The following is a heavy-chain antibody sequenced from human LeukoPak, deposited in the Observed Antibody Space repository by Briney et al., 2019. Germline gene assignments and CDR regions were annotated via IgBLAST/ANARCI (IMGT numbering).Heavy chain of an antibody. CDR1: GGTFSSYA. D-gene: IGHD3-22*01. Sequence: GASVKVSCKASGGTFSSYAISWVRQAPGQGLEWMGWISAYNGNTNYAQKLQSRVTMTTDTSTSTAYMGLRSLRSDDTAVYYCARDHYYDSSGYVVPENFDYWGQGTLVTVSS. V-gene: IGHV1-18*01. J-gene: IGHJ4*02. CDR2: ISAYNGNT. CDR3: ARDHYYDSSGYVVPENFDY.